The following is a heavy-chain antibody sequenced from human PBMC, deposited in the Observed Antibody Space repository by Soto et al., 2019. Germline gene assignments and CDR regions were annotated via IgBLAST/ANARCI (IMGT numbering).Heavy chain of an antibody. J-gene: IGHJ4*02. CDR2: IYHSGST. Sequence: QVQLQESGPRLVKPSGTLSLTCGVSGDSIISSNWWSWVRQPLGKGLEWIGEIYHSGSTHYNPSLKSRVTMSVDKSKGHFSLKLTSVTAADTAVYFCATGLSSSWYSHNDSWGQGTRVTVSS. CDR1: GDSIISSNW. V-gene: IGHV4-4*02. D-gene: IGHD6-13*01. CDR3: ATGLSSSWYSHNDS.